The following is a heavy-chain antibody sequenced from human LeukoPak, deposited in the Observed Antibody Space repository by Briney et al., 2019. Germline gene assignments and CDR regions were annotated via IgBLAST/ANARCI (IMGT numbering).Heavy chain of an antibody. D-gene: IGHD5-18*01. CDR1: GGSISSGSYY. CDR3: AARRLRLYTAMVIPPRY. CDR2: IYSSGST. J-gene: IGHJ4*02. Sequence: SQTLSLTCTVSGGSISSGSYYWSWIRQPAGKGLEWIGRIYSSGSTNYNPSLKSRVTISVDTSKNQFSLKPSSVTAADTAVYYCAARRLRLYTAMVIPPRYWGQGTLVTVSS. V-gene: IGHV4-61*02.